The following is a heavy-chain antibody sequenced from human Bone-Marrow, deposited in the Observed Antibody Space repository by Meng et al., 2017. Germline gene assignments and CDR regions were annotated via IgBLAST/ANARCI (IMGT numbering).Heavy chain of an antibody. CDR3: ARHIAVAGTWAHGMDV. V-gene: IGHV1-69*06. Sequence: SVKVSCKASGGTFSSYAISWVRQAPGQGLEWMGGIIPIFGTANYAQKFQGRVTITADKSTSTAYMELSSLRSEDTAVYYCARHIAVAGTWAHGMDVWGQGTTVTVSS. CDR2: IIPIFGTA. J-gene: IGHJ6*02. CDR1: GGTFSSYA. D-gene: IGHD6-19*01.